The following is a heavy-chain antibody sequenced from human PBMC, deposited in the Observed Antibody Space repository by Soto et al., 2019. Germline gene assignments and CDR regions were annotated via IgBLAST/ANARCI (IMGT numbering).Heavy chain of an antibody. V-gene: IGHV4-59*03. CDR2: IFYSGST. CDR1: GGSMSNFY. J-gene: IGHJ3*01. CDR3: ARVGTYKWSRGSYFAFDV. Sequence: PSETLSLTCTVSGGSMSNFYWSWIRQPPGKGLEWIGYIFYSGSTNYNPSLKSPVTISLDTSKNQFSLKLSSVTAADTAIYYCARVGTYKWSRGSYFAFDVWGRGTMVTVS. D-gene: IGHD1-26*01.